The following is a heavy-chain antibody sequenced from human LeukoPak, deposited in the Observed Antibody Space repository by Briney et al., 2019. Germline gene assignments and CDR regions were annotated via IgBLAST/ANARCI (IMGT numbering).Heavy chain of an antibody. CDR2: IIPIFGTA. Sequence: ASVKVSCKASGGTFSSYAISWVRQAPGQGLEWMGRIIPIFGTANYAQKFQGRVTITTDESTSTAYMELSSLRSEDTAVYYCASAYCGGDCYVLSLDYWGQGTLVTVSS. CDR3: ASAYCGGDCYVLSLDY. D-gene: IGHD2-21*02. J-gene: IGHJ4*02. V-gene: IGHV1-69*05. CDR1: GGTFSSYA.